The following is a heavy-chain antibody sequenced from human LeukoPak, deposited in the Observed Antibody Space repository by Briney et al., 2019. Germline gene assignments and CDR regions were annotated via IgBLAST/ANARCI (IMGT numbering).Heavy chain of an antibody. CDR3: ARESESTYYYDSSGYYFDY. CDR1: GGSISSYY. J-gene: IGHJ4*02. D-gene: IGHD3-22*01. Sequence: PSETLSLTCTVSGGSISSYYWSWIRQPAGKGLEWVGRIYTSGSTNYKPSLKSRVTMSVDTSKNQFSLKLSSVTAADTAVYYCARESESTYYYDSSGYYFDYWGQGTLVTVSS. CDR2: IYTSGST. V-gene: IGHV4-4*07.